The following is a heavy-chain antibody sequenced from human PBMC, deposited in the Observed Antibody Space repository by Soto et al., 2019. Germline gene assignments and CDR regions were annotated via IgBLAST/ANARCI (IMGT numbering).Heavy chain of an antibody. CDR3: AKDAVSYNGKWDWFDS. V-gene: IGHV3-23*01. CDR2: IGGSNTDR. CDR1: RFIFSDYA. D-gene: IGHD1-26*01. J-gene: IGHJ5*01. Sequence: DVQLLQSGGGLVQPGGSLTLSCAASRFIFSDYAMNWVRQAPGKGLEWVSSIGGSNTDRYYADSVKGRFIISRDNSKNTMYLQMNGLRDDDTAVYYCAKDAVSYNGKWDWFDSWGQGNLVTVSS.